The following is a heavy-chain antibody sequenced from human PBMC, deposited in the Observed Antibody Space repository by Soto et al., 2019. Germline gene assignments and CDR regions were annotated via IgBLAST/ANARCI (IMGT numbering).Heavy chain of an antibody. V-gene: IGHV1-3*01. CDR2: ISAGDGNT. CDR1: GETLTKFG. D-gene: IGHD5-12*01. Sequence: ASVKVSCKACGETLTKFGIHWLRQAPGQRPEWMGWISAGDGNTKYSQEFQGRITITRDTSASTAYMELRSLRSEDTAVFYCVGGYKTLGHSWGQGTLVTVSS. CDR3: VGGYKTLGHS. J-gene: IGHJ4*02.